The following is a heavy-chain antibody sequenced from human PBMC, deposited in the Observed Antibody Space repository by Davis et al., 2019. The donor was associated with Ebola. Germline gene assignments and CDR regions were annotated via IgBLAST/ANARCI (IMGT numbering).Heavy chain of an antibody. J-gene: IGHJ5*02. Sequence: MPSETLSLTCSVSGDSISSSRYYWGWIRQPSGMGLEWIASLHNSGRIHYNPSLKSRVTILVDTSKNQFSLKLSSVTAADTAVYYCAGGVLVPAAIGWYWFDPWGQGTLVTVSS. V-gene: IGHV4-39*07. CDR1: GDSISSSRYY. D-gene: IGHD2-2*02. CDR2: LHNSGRI. CDR3: AGGVLVPAAIGWYWFDP.